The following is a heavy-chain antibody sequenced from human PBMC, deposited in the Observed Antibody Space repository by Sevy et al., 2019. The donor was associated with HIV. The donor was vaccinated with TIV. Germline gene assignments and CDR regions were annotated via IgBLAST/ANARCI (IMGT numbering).Heavy chain of an antibody. V-gene: IGHV3-33*01. CDR2: IWYDGSNK. J-gene: IGHJ6*02. CDR3: ARDLYSSGWAVVDYYYYYGMDV. Sequence: GGSLRLSCAASGFTFSSYGMHWVRQAPGKGLEWVAVIWYDGSNKYYADSVKGRFTISGDNSKNTLYLQMNSLRAEDTAVYYCARDLYSSGWAVVDYYYYYGMDVLGQGTSVTVSS. D-gene: IGHD6-19*01. CDR1: GFTFSSYG.